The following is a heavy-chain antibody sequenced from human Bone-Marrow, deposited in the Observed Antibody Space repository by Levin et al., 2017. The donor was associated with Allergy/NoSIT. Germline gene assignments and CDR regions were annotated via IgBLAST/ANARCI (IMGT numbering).Heavy chain of an antibody. CDR2: IFTGGFA. CDR1: GFSVSTTY. V-gene: IGHV3-53*01. J-gene: IGHJ4*02. Sequence: GESLKISCAASGFSVSTTYMNWVRQAPGKGLEWVAVIFTGGFAQYADSVKGRFTISSDNSKNTVNLQMNSLRAEDTAVYYCAKKVSTSGNHFDYWGQGIPVTVSS. CDR3: AKKVSTSGNHFDY. D-gene: IGHD5/OR15-5a*01.